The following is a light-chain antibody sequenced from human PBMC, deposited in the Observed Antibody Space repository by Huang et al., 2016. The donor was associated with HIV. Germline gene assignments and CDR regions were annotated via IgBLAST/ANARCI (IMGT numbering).Light chain of an antibody. J-gene: IGKJ1*01. V-gene: IGKV1-33*01. Sequence: DIQMTQSPSSLSASVGDRVTITCQASQDISNYLNWYQQKPGKAPKLLIYDASNLKTGVPSRFSGSGSVTDFTFTINSLQPEDIATYYCQQYGNLPPWTFGQGTKVEIK. CDR2: DAS. CDR3: QQYGNLPPWT. CDR1: QDISNY.